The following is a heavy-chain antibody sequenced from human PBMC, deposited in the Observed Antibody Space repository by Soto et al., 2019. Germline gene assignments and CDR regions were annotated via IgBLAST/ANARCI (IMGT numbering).Heavy chain of an antibody. CDR2: IYYSGST. CDR1: GGSISSSSYY. CDR3: ASPKMGLWFGDPTSAPDSAADFVKYGMDV. Sequence: SETLSLTCTVSGGSISSSSYYWGWIRQPPGKGLEWIGSIYYSGSTYYNPSLKSRVTISVDTSKNQFSLKLSSVTAADTAVYYCASPKMGLWFGDPTSAPDSAADFVKYGMDVWGQGTTVTVSS. V-gene: IGHV4-39*01. J-gene: IGHJ6*02. D-gene: IGHD3-10*01.